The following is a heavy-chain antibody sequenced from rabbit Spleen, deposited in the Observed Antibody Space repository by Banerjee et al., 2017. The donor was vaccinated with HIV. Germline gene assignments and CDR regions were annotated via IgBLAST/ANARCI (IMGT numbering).Heavy chain of an antibody. V-gene: IGHV1S40*01. CDR2: IDSGSSGFT. J-gene: IGHJ6*01. D-gene: IGHD1-1*01. CDR3: ARDTSSSFSSYGMDL. CDR1: GFSFSISSY. Sequence: QQLVESGGGLVKPGASLTLTCTASGFSFSISSYMCWVRQAPGKGLEWIACIDSGSSGFTYYATWAKGRFTCSKTSSTTVTLQMTRLTAADTATYFCARDTSSSFSSYGMDLWGQGTLVTVS.